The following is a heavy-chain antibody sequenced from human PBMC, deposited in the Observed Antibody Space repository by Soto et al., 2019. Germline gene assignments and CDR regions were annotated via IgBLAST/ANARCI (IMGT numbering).Heavy chain of an antibody. D-gene: IGHD3-10*01. Sequence: QVQLVQSGAEVKKPGSSVKVSCKASGGTFSSYAISWVRQAPGQGLEWMGGIIPIFGTANYAQKFQGRVTITADKSTSTAYMELSSLRYEDTAVYYCATRRNFGYYYGSGSYPNWFDPWGQGTLVTVSA. V-gene: IGHV1-69*06. CDR3: ATRRNFGYYYGSGSYPNWFDP. J-gene: IGHJ5*02. CDR1: GGTFSSYA. CDR2: IIPIFGTA.